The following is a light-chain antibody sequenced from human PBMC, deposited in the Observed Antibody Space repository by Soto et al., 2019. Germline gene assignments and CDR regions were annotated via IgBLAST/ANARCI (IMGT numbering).Light chain of an antibody. V-gene: IGKV3-20*01. Sequence: EIVMTQSPATLAVSPGERATLSCRASQSITRPYLTLYQQRPGQAPRLLIYGSSTRATGIPDRFSGSGSGTDFTLTISRLEPEDFAVYYCQYYGSSLWTFGQGTKVDIK. J-gene: IGKJ1*01. CDR3: QYYGSSLWT. CDR2: GSS. CDR1: QSITRPY.